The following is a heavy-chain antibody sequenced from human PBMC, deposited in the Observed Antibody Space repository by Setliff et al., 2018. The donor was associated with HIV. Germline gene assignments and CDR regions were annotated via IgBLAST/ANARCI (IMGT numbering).Heavy chain of an antibody. Sequence: VKVSCKVSGYTLTELSMHWVRQAPGKGIEWMGGFDPEDGETIYAQKFQGRVTMTEDTSTDAAYMELSSLRSEDTAVYYCATATIWTSSSWSHYFDYWGQGTRVTVSS. V-gene: IGHV1-24*01. CDR3: ATATIWTSSSWSHYFDY. CDR2: FDPEDGET. CDR1: GYTLTELS. D-gene: IGHD6-13*01. J-gene: IGHJ4*02.